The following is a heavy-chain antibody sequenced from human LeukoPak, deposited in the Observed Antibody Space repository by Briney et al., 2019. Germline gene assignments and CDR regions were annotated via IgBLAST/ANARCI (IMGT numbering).Heavy chain of an antibody. CDR3: ARAKGVSTGYRPTDY. Sequence: GGSLRLSCAASGFTFSGSGMHWVRQAPGKGLEWVAVIWYDGSNRYYADPVRGRFTVSRDNSKNTLYLQMNSLRAEDTAVYYCARAKGVSTGYRPTDYWGQGTLVTVSS. CDR2: IWYDGSNR. J-gene: IGHJ4*02. D-gene: IGHD3-22*01. CDR1: GFTFSGSG. V-gene: IGHV3-33*01.